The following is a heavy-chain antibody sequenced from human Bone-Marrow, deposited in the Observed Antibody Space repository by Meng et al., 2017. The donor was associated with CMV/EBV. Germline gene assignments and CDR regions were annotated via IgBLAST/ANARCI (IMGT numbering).Heavy chain of an antibody. CDR2: ISHGGYT. CDR3: ARQFYDGAFDI. D-gene: IGHD2/OR15-2a*01. Sequence: SQTLSLTCAVYGGSFSGYYWTWIRQPPGKGLEWIGEISHGGYTNYNPSLKSRVTISVDTSKYQFSLKLSSVTAADTAVYYCARQFYDGAFDIWGQGTMVTVSS. J-gene: IGHJ3*02. CDR1: GGSFSGYY. V-gene: IGHV4-34*01.